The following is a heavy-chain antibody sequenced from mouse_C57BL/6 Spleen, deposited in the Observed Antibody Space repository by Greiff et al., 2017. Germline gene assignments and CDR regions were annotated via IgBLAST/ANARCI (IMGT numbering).Heavy chain of an antibody. D-gene: IGHD1-1*01. CDR2: IDPEDGDT. Sequence: VQLQQSGAELVRPGASVKLSCTASGFNIKDYYMHWVKQRPEQGLEWIGRIDPEDGDTEYAPKFQGKATMTADTSSNTAYLQLRSLTSEDTAVYYCTTWTRGSSYFDYWGQGTTLTVSS. J-gene: IGHJ2*01. V-gene: IGHV14-1*01. CDR1: GFNIKDYY. CDR3: TTWTRGSSYFDY.